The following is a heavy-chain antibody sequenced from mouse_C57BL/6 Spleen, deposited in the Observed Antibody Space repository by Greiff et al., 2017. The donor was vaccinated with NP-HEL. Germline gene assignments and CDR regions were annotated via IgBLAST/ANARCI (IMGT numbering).Heavy chain of an antibody. CDR2: IDPETGGT. CDR3: ARGHYYGTSLQDFDY. Sequence: QVQLQQSGAELVRPGASVTLSCKASGYTFTDYEMHWVKQTSVHGLEWIGAIDPETGGTAYNQKFKGKATLTVDKSSSTAYMQLSSLTSEDSAVYYCARGHYYGTSLQDFDYWGQGTTLTVSS. CDR1: GYTFTDYE. V-gene: IGHV1-15*01. J-gene: IGHJ2*01. D-gene: IGHD1-1*01.